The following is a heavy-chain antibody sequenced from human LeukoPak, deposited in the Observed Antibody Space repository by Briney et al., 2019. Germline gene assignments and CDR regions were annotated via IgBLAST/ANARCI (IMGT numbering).Heavy chain of an antibody. Sequence: SETLSLTCTVSGGSISSYYWSWIRQPPGKGLEWIGYIYTSRSTNYNPSLKSRVTISVDTSKNQFSLKLSSVTAADTAVYYCARPYDYWGQGTLVTVSS. V-gene: IGHV4-4*09. CDR2: IYTSRST. J-gene: IGHJ4*02. CDR3: ARPYDY. CDR1: GGSISSYY.